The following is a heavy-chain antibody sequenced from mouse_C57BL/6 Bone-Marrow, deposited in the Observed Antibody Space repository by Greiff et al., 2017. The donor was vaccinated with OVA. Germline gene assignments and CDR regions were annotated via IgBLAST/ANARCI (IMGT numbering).Heavy chain of an antibody. V-gene: IGHV3-6*01. CDR1: GYSITSGYY. J-gene: IGHJ3*01. D-gene: IGHD2-3*01. CDR2: ISYDGSN. CDR3: AREGWLLRGFAY. Sequence: EVQLQESGPGLVKPSQSLSLTCSVTGYSITSGYYWNWIRQFPGNKLEWMGYISYDGSNNYNPSLKNRISITRDTSKNQFFLKLNSVTTEDTATYYCAREGWLLRGFAYWGQGTLVTVSA.